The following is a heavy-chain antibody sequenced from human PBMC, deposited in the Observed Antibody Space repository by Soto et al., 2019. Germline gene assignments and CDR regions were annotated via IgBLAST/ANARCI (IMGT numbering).Heavy chain of an antibody. V-gene: IGHV1-58*01. Sequence: SVKAACKTPGLTCSRSAVQWVRQARGKHLEWICWIIVGNGEKNYGQWVQERITITGVVSTSTAYMELNGLRSVDTAVYYCAAELYSRGSCCSFDIWGQGKMVTVSS. D-gene: IGHD2-15*01. CDR2: IIVGNGEK. CDR1: GLTCSRSA. J-gene: IGHJ3*02. CDR3: AAELYSRGSCCSFDI.